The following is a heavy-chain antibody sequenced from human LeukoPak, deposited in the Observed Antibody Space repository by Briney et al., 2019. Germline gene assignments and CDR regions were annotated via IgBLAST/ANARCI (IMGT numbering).Heavy chain of an antibody. Sequence: ASVKVSCKASGYIFTNHAMHWVRQAPGQGLEWMGWINAANGDTKYSQKFQGRVTITRDTSANIVYVELSSLISEDTAVYYCARPRACSPGNWFDSWGQETLVTVSS. CDR3: ARPRACSPGNWFDS. J-gene: IGHJ5*01. D-gene: IGHD6-13*01. CDR2: INAANGDT. CDR1: GYIFTNHA. V-gene: IGHV1-3*01.